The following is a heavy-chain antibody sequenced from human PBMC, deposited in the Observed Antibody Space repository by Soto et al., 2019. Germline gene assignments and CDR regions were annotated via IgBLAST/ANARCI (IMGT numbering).Heavy chain of an antibody. CDR2: IYYSGST. D-gene: IGHD3-10*01. CDR3: AGGRGDYYYGMDV. CDR1: GGSISSSSYY. Sequence: SETLSLTCTVSGGSISSSSYYWGWIRQPPGKGLEWIGSIYYSGSTYYNPSLKSRVTISVDTSKNQFSLKLSSVTAADTAVYYCAGGRGDYYYGMDVWGQGTTVT. V-gene: IGHV4-39*01. J-gene: IGHJ6*02.